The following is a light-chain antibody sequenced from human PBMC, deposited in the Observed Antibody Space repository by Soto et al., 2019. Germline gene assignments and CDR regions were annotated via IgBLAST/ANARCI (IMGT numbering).Light chain of an antibody. CDR1: SSDVGGYNY. Sequence: QSALTQPASVSGSPGQSITLSCTGTSSDVGGYNYVSWYQQHPGKAPKLMIYEVSNRPSGVSNRFSGSESGNTASLTISGLHAEDEADYYCSSYTSSSTSYVFGTGTKVTVL. CDR2: EVS. CDR3: SSYTSSSTSYV. V-gene: IGLV2-14*01. J-gene: IGLJ1*01.